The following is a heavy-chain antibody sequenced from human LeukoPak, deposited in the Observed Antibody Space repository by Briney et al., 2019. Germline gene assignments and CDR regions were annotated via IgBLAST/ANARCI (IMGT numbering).Heavy chain of an antibody. CDR3: ARRGDY. CDR1: GGSISTNFYY. V-gene: IGHV4-39*01. D-gene: IGHD3-16*01. J-gene: IGHJ4*02. Sequence: PSETLSLTCSVSGGSISTNFYYWGWIRQPPGKGLEWIGSMYYSGNTYYSPSLESRVTISADTSKNQFFLKLSSVTAADTAVYYCARRGDYWGRGNPVTVSS. CDR2: MYYSGNT.